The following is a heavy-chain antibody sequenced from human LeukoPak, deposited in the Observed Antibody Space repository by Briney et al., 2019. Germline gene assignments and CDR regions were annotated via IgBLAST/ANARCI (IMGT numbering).Heavy chain of an antibody. J-gene: IGHJ4*02. CDR2: VRFDGSNE. CDR3: VSAYGGLLDY. V-gene: IGHV3-30*02. D-gene: IGHD3-16*01. Sequence: GGSLRLSCAASGFALSIYGMHWVRQAPGKGLEWVAFVRFDGSNEYYADSVKGRFSISRDNTKNSMYLQMNSLRAEDTAVYYCVSAYGGLLDYWGQGTLVTVSS. CDR1: GFALSIYG.